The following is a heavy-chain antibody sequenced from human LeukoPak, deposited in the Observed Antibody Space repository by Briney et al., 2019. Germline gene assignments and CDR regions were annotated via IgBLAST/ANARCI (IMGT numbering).Heavy chain of an antibody. J-gene: IGHJ4*02. D-gene: IGHD3-22*01. CDR3: ARVEEDSSGYPDY. CDR2: ISYDGSNK. Sequence: GGSLRLSCAASGFTFSDYVMSWVRQAPGKGLEWVAVISYDGSNKYYADSVKGRFTISRDNSKNTLYLQMNGLRAEDTAVYYCARVEEDSSGYPDYWGQGTLVTVSS. CDR1: GFTFSDYV. V-gene: IGHV3-30-3*01.